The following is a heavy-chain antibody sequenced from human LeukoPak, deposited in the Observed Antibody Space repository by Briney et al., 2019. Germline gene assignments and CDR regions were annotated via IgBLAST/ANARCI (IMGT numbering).Heavy chain of an antibody. Sequence: GGSLRLSCGASGFTFTTYAMTWVRQAPGKGLEWVSSITGSGGNTYYGDSVKGRFTISRDNSKNTLYLQMNSLRAEDTAVYYCARTHHIKNYDFWSGYYFDYWGQGTLVTVSS. V-gene: IGHV3-23*01. J-gene: IGHJ4*02. CDR1: GFTFTTYA. D-gene: IGHD3-3*01. CDR2: ITGSGGNT. CDR3: ARTHHIKNYDFWSGYYFDY.